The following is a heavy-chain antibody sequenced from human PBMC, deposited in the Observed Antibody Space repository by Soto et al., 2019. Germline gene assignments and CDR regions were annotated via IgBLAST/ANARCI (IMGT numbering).Heavy chain of an antibody. V-gene: IGHV3-21*02. CDR3: ARPRGPRGYDLIDY. D-gene: IGHD5-12*01. CDR1: GFPFSSFS. CDR2: ISPGGNSV. J-gene: IGHJ4*02. Sequence: EVQVVESGGGLVKPGGSLRLACAASGFPFSSFSWNWVRQAPGKGLEWVSSISPGGNSVYYADSVKGRFTISRDNAKNSLYLQMNILRADDAAVYYCARPRGPRGYDLIDYWGQGTLVTVSS.